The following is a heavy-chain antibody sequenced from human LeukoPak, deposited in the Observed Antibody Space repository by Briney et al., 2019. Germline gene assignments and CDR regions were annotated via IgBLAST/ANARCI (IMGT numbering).Heavy chain of an antibody. J-gene: IGHJ5*02. CDR3: AQVDHDRAPYSQRGPQNWFDP. D-gene: IGHD2-21*01. Sequence: SVKVSCKASGGTFDNTAVNWLRQAPGQGLEWMGRIFFTLGSGTYAQKLQGRIKISADRDTNTAYMELTNLTPGDTATYYCAQVDHDRAPYSQRGPQNWFDPWGQGTRVTVSS. CDR1: GGTFDNTA. CDR2: IFFTLGSG. V-gene: IGHV1-69*04.